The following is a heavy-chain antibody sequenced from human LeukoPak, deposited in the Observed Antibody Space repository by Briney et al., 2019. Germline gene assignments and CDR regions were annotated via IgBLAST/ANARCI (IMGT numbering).Heavy chain of an antibody. Sequence: GASVKVSCKASGGTFSSYAISWVRQAPGQGLEWMGGIIPISGTANYAQKFQGRVTITADESTSTAYMELSSLRSEDTAVYYCARERGGRLFYYDSSGYSPWGQGTLVTVSS. V-gene: IGHV1-69*13. D-gene: IGHD3-22*01. CDR1: GGTFSSYA. CDR2: IIPISGTA. J-gene: IGHJ5*02. CDR3: ARERGGRLFYYDSSGYSP.